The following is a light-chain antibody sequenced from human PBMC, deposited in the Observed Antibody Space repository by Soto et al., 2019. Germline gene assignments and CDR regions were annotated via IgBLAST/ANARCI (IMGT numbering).Light chain of an antibody. CDR3: CSYAGSSTSLYV. Sequence: ALTQPASVSGYPGKSITISCTGTSSDVGSYNLVSWYQQHPGKAPKLMIYEGSKRPSGVSNRFSGSKSGNTASLTISGLQAEDEADYYCCSYAGSSTSLYVFGTGTKLTVL. CDR1: SSDVGSYNL. V-gene: IGLV2-23*01. CDR2: EGS. J-gene: IGLJ1*01.